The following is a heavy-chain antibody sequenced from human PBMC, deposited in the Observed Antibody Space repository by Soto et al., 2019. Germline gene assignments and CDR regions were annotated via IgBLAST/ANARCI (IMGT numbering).Heavy chain of an antibody. J-gene: IGHJ3*02. CDR1: GGSISSYY. D-gene: IGHD1-7*01. CDR3: ARVGKLELQGGAFDI. V-gene: IGHV4-4*07. Sequence: PWETLSLTCTVSGGSISSYYWSWIRQPAGKGLEWIGRIYTSGSTNYNPSLKSRVTMSVDTSKNQFSLKLSSVTAADTAVYYCARVGKLELQGGAFDIWGQGTMVTVSS. CDR2: IYTSGST.